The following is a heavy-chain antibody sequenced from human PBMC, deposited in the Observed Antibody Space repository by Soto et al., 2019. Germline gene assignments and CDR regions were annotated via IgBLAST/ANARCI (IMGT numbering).Heavy chain of an antibody. CDR1: GYTFTRNG. J-gene: IGHJ6*02. CDR3: VKDRDSNSWPSRDV. V-gene: IGHV1-18*01. CDR2: ISPKSGNI. D-gene: IGHD3-22*01. Sequence: QVHLVQSGAEVKKPGASVNVSCKTSGYTFTRNGISWVRQAPGQGLEWMGWISPKSGNIQYAQKFQGRVIMTTDTSTSTAYMELRSLRSDDTAVYYCVKDRDSNSWPSRDVWGPGTTVTVSS.